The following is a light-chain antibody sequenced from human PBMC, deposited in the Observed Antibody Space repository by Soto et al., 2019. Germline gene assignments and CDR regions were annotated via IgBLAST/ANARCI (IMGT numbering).Light chain of an antibody. J-gene: IGKJ1*01. CDR1: QSVSSN. CDR3: QQYNNWPQM. CDR2: GAS. V-gene: IGKV3-15*01. Sequence: EIVMTQSPATLSVSPGERATLSCRASQSVSSNLAWYQQKPGQAPRLLIYGASTRATGIPARFSGSGSGTEFTLTISSLQSEDFAVYYCQQYNNWPQMFGQGTKVEIK.